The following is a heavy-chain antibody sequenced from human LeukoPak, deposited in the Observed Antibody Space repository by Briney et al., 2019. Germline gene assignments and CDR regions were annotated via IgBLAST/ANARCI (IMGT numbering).Heavy chain of an antibody. D-gene: IGHD5-12*01. CDR1: GFTFSSYE. J-gene: IGHJ6*02. Sequence: GGYLRLSCAASGFTFSSYEMNWVRQAPGKGLEWVSYISSSGSTIYYADSVKGRFTISRDNAKNSLYLQMNSLRAEDTAVYYCARVPAGYSGYGFMDVWGQGTTVTVSS. CDR2: ISSSGSTI. V-gene: IGHV3-48*03. CDR3: ARVPAGYSGYGFMDV.